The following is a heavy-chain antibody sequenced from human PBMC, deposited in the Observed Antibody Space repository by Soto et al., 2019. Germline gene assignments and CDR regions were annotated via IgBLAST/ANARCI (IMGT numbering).Heavy chain of an antibody. J-gene: IGHJ6*02. CDR1: GFTFSRYG. CDR2: ISYDGSNK. V-gene: IGHV3-30*09. D-gene: IGHD6-6*01. Sequence: GGSLRLSCAASGFTFSRYGMHWVRQAPGKGLEWVAVISYDGSNKSYADSLKGRFAISRDNSKNTLYVQMNSLRGEDTAGYYCARRRKPSDYYFYYGMDVWGQGTTVTVSS. CDR3: ARRRKPSDYYFYYGMDV.